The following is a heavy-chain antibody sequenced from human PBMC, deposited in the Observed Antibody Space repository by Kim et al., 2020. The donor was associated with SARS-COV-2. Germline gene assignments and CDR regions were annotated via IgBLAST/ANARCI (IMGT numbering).Heavy chain of an antibody. CDR2: ISSSSSTI. CDR3: ARDPGIVGGRDYYYYGMDV. J-gene: IGHJ6*02. V-gene: IGHV3-48*02. CDR1: GFTFSSYS. Sequence: GGSLRLSCAASGFTFSSYSMNWVRQAPGKGLEWVSYISSSSSTIYYADSVKGRFTISRDNAKNSLYLQMNSLRDEDTAVYYCARDPGIVGGRDYYYYGMDVWGQGTTVTVSS. D-gene: IGHD1-26*01.